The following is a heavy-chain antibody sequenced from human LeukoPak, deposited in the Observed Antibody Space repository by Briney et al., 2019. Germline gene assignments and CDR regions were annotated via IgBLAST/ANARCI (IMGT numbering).Heavy chain of an antibody. CDR2: INAGNGNT. CDR1: GYTFTSYA. D-gene: IGHD2-21*02. V-gene: IGHV1-3*01. J-gene: IGHJ1*01. CDR3: ARDGDYVLPFQH. Sequence: ASVTVSCKASGYTFTSYAMHWVRQAPGQRLEWMGWINAGNGNTKYSQKFQGRVTITRDTSASTAYMELSSLRSEDTAVYYCARDGDYVLPFQHWGQGTLVTVSS.